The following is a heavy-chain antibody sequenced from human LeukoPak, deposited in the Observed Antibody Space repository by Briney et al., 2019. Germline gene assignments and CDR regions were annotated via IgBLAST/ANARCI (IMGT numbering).Heavy chain of an antibody. V-gene: IGHV4-59*01. J-gene: IGHJ4*02. CDR1: GGSISSYY. Sequence: PSETLSLTCTVSGGSISSYYWSWIRQPPGKGLEWIGYSSDSGSTNYNPSLKSRVTLLEDTSKNQFSLNLFSVTAADTAAYYCARGSDYGDSWGQGTLVTVSS. CDR3: ARGSDYGDS. CDR2: SSDSGST.